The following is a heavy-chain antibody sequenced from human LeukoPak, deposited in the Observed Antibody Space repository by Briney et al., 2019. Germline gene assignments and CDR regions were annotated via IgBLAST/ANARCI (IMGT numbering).Heavy chain of an antibody. V-gene: IGHV3-23*01. CDR2: ISGSGGST. CDR3: ARDAIAAAGILDV. CDR1: GFTFSSYG. J-gene: IGHJ6*04. Sequence: PGGSLRLSCAASGFTFSSYGMSWVRQAPGKGLEWVSAISGSGGSTYYADSVKGRFTISRDNSKNSLYLQMNSLRAEDTAVYYCARDAIAAAGILDVWGKGTTVTVSS. D-gene: IGHD6-13*01.